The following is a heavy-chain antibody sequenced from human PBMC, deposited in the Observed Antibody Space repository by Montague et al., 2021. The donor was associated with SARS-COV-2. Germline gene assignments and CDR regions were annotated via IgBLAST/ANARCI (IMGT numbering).Heavy chain of an antibody. CDR2: ISWDSGRR. V-gene: IGHV3-9*01. CDR1: GFTFDGYA. J-gene: IGHJ3*02. Sequence: SLRLSCAASGFTFDGYAMHWVRQAPGKGLEWVSGISWDSGRRGYADSVKGRFTISRDNAKNSLYLQMTSLRTEDTAFYYCAKDIAGSYFSYDAFDTWGQGTKVTVSS. D-gene: IGHD1-26*01. CDR3: AKDIAGSYFSYDAFDT.